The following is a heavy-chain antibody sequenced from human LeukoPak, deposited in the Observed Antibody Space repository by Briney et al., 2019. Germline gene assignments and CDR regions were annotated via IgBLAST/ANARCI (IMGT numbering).Heavy chain of an antibody. D-gene: IGHD3-22*01. CDR2: IYYSGST. CDR3: ARDRRITMIVVLPPLHDAFDI. J-gene: IGHJ3*02. CDR1: GGSISSSSYY. V-gene: IGHV4-39*07. Sequence: SETLSLTCTVSGGSISSSSYYWGWIRQPPGKGLEWIGSIYYSGSTYYNPSLKSRVTISVDTSKNQFSLKLSSVTAADTAVYYCARDRRITMIVVLPPLHDAFDIWGQGTMVTVSS.